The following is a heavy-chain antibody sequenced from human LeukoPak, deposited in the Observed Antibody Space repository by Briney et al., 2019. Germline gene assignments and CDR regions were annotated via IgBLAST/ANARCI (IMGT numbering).Heavy chain of an antibody. CDR2: IYYSGST. D-gene: IGHD3-22*01. J-gene: IGHJ4*02. V-gene: IGHV4-59*12. CDR3: ARGHRFYDGKYYFDY. Sequence: SETLSLTCTVSGGSISSYYWSWIRQPPGKGLEWIGYIYYSGSTNYNPSLKSRVTISVDTSKNQFSLKLSSVTAADTAVYYCARGHRFYDGKYYFDYWGQGTLVTVSS. CDR1: GGSISSYY.